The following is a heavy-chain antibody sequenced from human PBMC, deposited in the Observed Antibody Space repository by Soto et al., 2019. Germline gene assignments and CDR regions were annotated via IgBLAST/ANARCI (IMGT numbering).Heavy chain of an antibody. CDR1: GFTFSGYW. D-gene: IGHD2-2*01. CDR2: IKQDGSEK. V-gene: IGHV3-7*01. J-gene: IGHJ4*02. CDR3: VREGSSTSCAFDY. Sequence: PGGSLRLSCAASGFTFSGYWMTWVRQAPGKGLEWVANIKQDGSEKYYVDSVKGRFTISRDNAKNSLYLQLNSLRAEDTAVYYCVREGSSTSCAFDYWGQGTLVTVSS.